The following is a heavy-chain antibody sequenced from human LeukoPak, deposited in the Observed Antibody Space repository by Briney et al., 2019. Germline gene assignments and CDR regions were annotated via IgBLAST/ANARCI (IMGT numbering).Heavy chain of an antibody. CDR3: ARDKAFDI. J-gene: IGHJ3*02. Sequence: GRSLRLSCAASGLTFRSYWMYWVRQAPEKGLVWVSSINNDGSLTNYADSVRGRFTISRDNAKNTLYLQMNSLRAEDTTVYYCARDKAFDIWGRGTMVTVSS. V-gene: IGHV3-74*01. CDR1: GLTFRSYW. CDR2: INNDGSLT.